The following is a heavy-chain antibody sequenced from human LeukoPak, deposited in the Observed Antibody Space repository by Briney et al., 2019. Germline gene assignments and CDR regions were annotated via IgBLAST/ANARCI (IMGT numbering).Heavy chain of an antibody. J-gene: IGHJ4*02. D-gene: IGHD6-19*01. V-gene: IGHV1-2*02. CDR3: ARRSSGWYDFDY. CDR1: GYTFTGYY. Sequence: ASVKVSCKAPGYTFTGYYMHWVRQAPGQGLEWMGWINPNSGGTNYAQKFQGRVTMTRDTSISTAYMELSRLRSDDTAVYYCARRSSGWYDFDYWGQGTLVTVSS. CDR2: INPNSGGT.